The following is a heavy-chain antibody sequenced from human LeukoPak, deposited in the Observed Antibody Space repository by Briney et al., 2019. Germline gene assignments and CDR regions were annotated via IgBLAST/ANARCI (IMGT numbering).Heavy chain of an antibody. CDR1: GYTFTSYG. D-gene: IGHD3-3*01. CDR3: ARDPITIFGVVIIPPSYYYGMDV. J-gene: IGHJ6*02. V-gene: IGHV1-18*01. CDR2: ISAYNGNT. Sequence: RASVKVSCKASGYTFTSYGISWVRQAPGQGLEWMGWISAYNGNTNYAQKLQGRVTMTTDTSTSTAYMELRSLRSDDTAVYYCARDPITIFGVVIIPPSYYYGMDVWGQGTTVTVSS.